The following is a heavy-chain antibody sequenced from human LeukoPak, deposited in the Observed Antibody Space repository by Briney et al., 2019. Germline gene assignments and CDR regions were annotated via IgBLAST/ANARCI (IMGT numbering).Heavy chain of an antibody. CDR2: INTNTGNP. J-gene: IGHJ5*02. CDR3: ARAVGGLYDLEFDP. CDR1: GYTFTTYA. D-gene: IGHD3-3*01. Sequence: ASVKVSCKASGYTFTTYAMNWVRQAPGQGLEWMGWINTNTGNPTYAQGFTGRFVFSLDTSVSTAYLQISSLKAEDTAVYYCARAVGGLYDLEFDPWGQGTLVTVSS. V-gene: IGHV7-4-1*02.